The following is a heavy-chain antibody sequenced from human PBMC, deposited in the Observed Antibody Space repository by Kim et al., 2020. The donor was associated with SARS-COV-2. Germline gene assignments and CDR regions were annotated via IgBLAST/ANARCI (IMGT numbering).Heavy chain of an antibody. CDR1: GFTFRSYG. Sequence: GGSLRLSCAASGFTFRSYGMHWVRQAPGKGLEWVAGISYDESKKYYADSVKGRFTVSRDNSKNTVYLLMNSLRAEDTAVYYCANGKRQGGDDVHFDYWGQGTLVTVSS. J-gene: IGHJ4*02. CDR3: ANGKRQGGDDVHFDY. D-gene: IGHD3-10*02. CDR2: ISYDESKK. V-gene: IGHV3-30*18.